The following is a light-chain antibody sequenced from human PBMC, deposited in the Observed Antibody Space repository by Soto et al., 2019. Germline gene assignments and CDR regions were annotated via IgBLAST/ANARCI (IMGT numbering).Light chain of an antibody. Sequence: EIVMTQSPATLSVSPGERATLSCRASQSVSSNLAWYQQKPGQAPRLLIYGASTRATGIQARFSGSGSGTDFTLTIRSLEPEDFAVYYCKQRSNWLWTFGQGTKVDIK. CDR3: KQRSNWLWT. CDR1: QSVSSN. CDR2: GAS. J-gene: IGKJ1*01. V-gene: IGKV3-15*01.